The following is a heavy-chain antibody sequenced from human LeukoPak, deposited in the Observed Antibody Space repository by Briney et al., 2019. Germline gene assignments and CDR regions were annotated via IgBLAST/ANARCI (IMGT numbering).Heavy chain of an antibody. D-gene: IGHD2-2*02. CDR3: ARGPAYCSSTSCYTRYGDYFDY. J-gene: IGHJ4*02. CDR1: GGSFSGYY. Sequence: SETLSLTCAVYGGSFSGYYWSWIRQPPRKGLEWIGEINHSGSTNYNPSLKSRVTISVDTSKNQFSLKLSSVTAADTAVYYCARGPAYCSSTSCYTRYGDYFDYWGQGTLVTVSS. V-gene: IGHV4-34*01. CDR2: INHSGST.